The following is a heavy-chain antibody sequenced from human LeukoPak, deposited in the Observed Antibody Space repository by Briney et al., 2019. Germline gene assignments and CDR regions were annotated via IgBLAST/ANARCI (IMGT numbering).Heavy chain of an antibody. CDR1: GFSFSIYS. J-gene: IGHJ4*02. CDR2: ISRSSSYI. V-gene: IGHV3-21*01. CDR3: ARAYYGSGTSHFDS. D-gene: IGHD3-10*01. Sequence: GGSLRLSCAASGFSFSIYSMNWVRQAPGKGLEWVSSISRSSSYIYYADSVKGRFTISRDNAKNSLYLQMDSLRAEDTAVYYCARAYYGSGTSHFDSWGQGTLVTVSS.